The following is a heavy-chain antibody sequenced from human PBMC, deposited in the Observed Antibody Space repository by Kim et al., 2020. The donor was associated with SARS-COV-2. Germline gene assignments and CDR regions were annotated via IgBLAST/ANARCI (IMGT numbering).Heavy chain of an antibody. Sequence: SETLSLTCTVSGGSISSGGYYWSWIRQHPGNGLEWIGYIYYSGSTYYNPSLKSRVTISVDTSKNQFSLKLSSVTAADTAVYYCARAYCGGDCYSYYYYYYMDVWGKGTTVTVSS. J-gene: IGHJ6*03. CDR3: ARAYCGGDCYSYYYYYYMDV. CDR2: IYYSGST. CDR1: GGSISSGGYY. V-gene: IGHV4-31*03. D-gene: IGHD2-21*01.